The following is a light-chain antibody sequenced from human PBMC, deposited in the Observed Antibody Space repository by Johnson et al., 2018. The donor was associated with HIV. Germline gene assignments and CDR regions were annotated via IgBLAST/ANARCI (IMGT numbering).Light chain of an antibody. CDR3: GTWDSSLSTSV. CDR1: SSNIWNNY. J-gene: IGLJ1*01. Sequence: HSVLTQPPSVSAAPGQKVTISCSGSSSNIWNNYVSWYRHFPGTAPKLLIYENNKRPSGIPDRFSGSKSGTSATLGITGLQTGDEADYYCGTWDSSLSTSVFGTGTKVTVL. CDR2: ENN. V-gene: IGLV1-51*02.